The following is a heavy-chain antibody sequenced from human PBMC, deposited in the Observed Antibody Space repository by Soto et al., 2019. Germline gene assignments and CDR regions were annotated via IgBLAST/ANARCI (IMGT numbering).Heavy chain of an antibody. V-gene: IGHV1-18*01. CDR3: ARDRLAVVPAAIDGNWFDP. D-gene: IGHD2-2*01. CDR1: GYTFTSYG. CDR2: ISAYNGNT. Sequence: ASVKVSCKASGYTFTSYGISWVRQAPGQGLEWMGWISAYNGNTNYAQKLQGRVTMTTDTSTSTAYMELRSLRSDDTAVYYCARDRLAVVPAAIDGNWFDPWGQGSLVTVSS. J-gene: IGHJ5*02.